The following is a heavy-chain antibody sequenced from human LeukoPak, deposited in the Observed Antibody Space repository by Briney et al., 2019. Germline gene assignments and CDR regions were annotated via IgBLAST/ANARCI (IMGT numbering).Heavy chain of an antibody. CDR1: GYTFTSYG. V-gene: IGHV1-18*01. J-gene: IGHJ4*02. CDR3: ARVRRVVYAKNVDY. CDR2: ISAYNGNT. D-gene: IGHD2-8*02. Sequence: ASVKVSCKASGYTFTSYGFSWVRQAPGQGLEWMGWISAYNGNTNYAQKFQGRVTMTTDTSTSTAYMELRSLRSDDTAVYYCARVRRVVYAKNVDYWGQGTLVTVSS.